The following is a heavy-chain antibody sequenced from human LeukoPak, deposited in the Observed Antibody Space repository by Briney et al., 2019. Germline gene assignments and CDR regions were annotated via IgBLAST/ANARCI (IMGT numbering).Heavy chain of an antibody. CDR1: GYTFTGYY. CDR2: INPNSGGT. V-gene: IGHV1-2*06. Sequence: ASVKVSCKASGYTFTGYYMHWVRQAPGQGLEWMGRINPNSGGTNYAQKFQGRVTMTRDTSISTAYMELSRLRYDDTAVYYCTRDSFQFSSGWLNWGQGTLVTVSS. CDR3: TRDSFQFSSGWLN. D-gene: IGHD6-19*01. J-gene: IGHJ4*02.